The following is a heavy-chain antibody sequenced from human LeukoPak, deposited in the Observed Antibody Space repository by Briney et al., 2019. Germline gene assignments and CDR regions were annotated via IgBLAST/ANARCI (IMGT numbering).Heavy chain of an antibody. CDR1: GGTFSSYA. J-gene: IGHJ4*02. V-gene: IGHV1-69*05. Sequence: ASVKVSCKASGGTFSSYAISWVRQAPGQGLEWMGGIIPIFGTANYAQKFQGRVTITTDESTSTAYMELSSLRSEDTAVYYCASVEMATITFDYWGQGTLVTVSS. CDR2: IIPIFGTA. CDR3: ASVEMATITFDY. D-gene: IGHD5-24*01.